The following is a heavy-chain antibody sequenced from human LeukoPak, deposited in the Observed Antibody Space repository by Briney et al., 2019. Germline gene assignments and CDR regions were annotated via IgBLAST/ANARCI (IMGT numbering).Heavy chain of an antibody. CDR3: VRVWPPNAVDRGMTYSDFTALDV. D-gene: IGHD1-20*01. CDR1: NYTFASYG. Sequence: ASVKVSCTASNYTFASYGLSWVRQAPGQGLQWVGWISPYDGNTNYAQRFQARVTMSIDKSTRTVYMELRRLRLDDTAVYYCVRVWPPNAVDRGMTYSDFTALDVWGQGTTVIVSS. J-gene: IGHJ3*01. CDR2: ISPYDGNT. V-gene: IGHV1-18*01.